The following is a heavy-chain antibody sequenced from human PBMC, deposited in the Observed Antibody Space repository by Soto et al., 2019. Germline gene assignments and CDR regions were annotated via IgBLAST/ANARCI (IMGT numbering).Heavy chain of an antibody. V-gene: IGHV4-34*01. Sequence: SETLSLTCAVYGGSFSGYYWSWIRQPPGKGLEWIGEINHSGSTNYNPSLKSRVTISVDTSKNQFSLKLSSVTAADTAVYYCARFRVCSGGSCYPDYWGQGTLVTVSS. CDR3: ARFRVCSGGSCYPDY. CDR1: GGSFSGYY. D-gene: IGHD2-15*01. CDR2: INHSGST. J-gene: IGHJ4*02.